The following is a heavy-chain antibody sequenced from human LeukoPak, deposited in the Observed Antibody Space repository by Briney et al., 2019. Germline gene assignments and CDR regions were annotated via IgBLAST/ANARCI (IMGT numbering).Heavy chain of an antibody. CDR1: GGSVSEDNFY. D-gene: IGHD3-16*01. CDR3: ARALSLGSFSAMDV. V-gene: IGHV4-61*01. J-gene: IGHJ6*03. Sequence: SETLSLTCTVSGGSVSEDNFYWGWIRQPPGKGLEWIGYSHYGGYPNYNPSLKSRVRISVDTSKNQFSLNLSSVTAADTAVYYWARALSLGSFSAMDVWGKGTRVTVS. CDR2: SHYGGYP.